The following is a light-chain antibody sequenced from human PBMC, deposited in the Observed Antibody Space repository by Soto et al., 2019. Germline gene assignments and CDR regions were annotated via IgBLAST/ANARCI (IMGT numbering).Light chain of an antibody. Sequence: DIVMTQSPLSLPVTPGEPASISCRSSQSLLHSNGFNYLDWYLQKPGQSPHLLIYLGSNRASGVPDRFSGSGSGTDFKLKITRVEAEDVGVYYCMQALQTWTFGQGTKVEIK. V-gene: IGKV2-28*01. CDR1: QSLLHSNGFNY. CDR2: LGS. J-gene: IGKJ1*01. CDR3: MQALQTWT.